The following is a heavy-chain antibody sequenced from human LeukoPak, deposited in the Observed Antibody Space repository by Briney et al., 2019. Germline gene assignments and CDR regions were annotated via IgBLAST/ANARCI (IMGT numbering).Heavy chain of an antibody. CDR2: TKHDGST. J-gene: IGHJ4*02. D-gene: IGHD5-12*01. V-gene: IGHV4-34*01. CDR3: ARHTWQWLPFDD. CDR1: GGSFSGDF. Sequence: PSETLSLTCAVYGGSFSGDFWSWLRQSPGKGLEWIGETKHDGSTTYNPSLESRVTMSLDTSTNQISLEMTSVTAADTAIYYCARHTWQWLPFDDGGQGTQVTISS.